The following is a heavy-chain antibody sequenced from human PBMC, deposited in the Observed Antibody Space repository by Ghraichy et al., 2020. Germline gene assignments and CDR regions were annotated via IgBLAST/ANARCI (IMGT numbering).Heavy chain of an antibody. D-gene: IGHD6-6*01. V-gene: IGHV3-23*01. Sequence: GSLNISCAASGFTFSRYAMSWVRQAPGQGLYWVSAISDSGGSTYYADSVKGRFTISRDNSKNTLYLQMNGLRAEDTAVYYCAKKGARSSGNWYFDLWGRGTLVTVSS. CDR3: AKKGARSSGNWYFDL. J-gene: IGHJ2*01. CDR1: GFTFSRYA. CDR2: ISDSGGST.